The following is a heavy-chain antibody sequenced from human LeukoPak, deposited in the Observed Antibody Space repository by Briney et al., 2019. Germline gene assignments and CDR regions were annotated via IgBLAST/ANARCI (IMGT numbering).Heavy chain of an antibody. J-gene: IGHJ4*02. Sequence: GASLKISCKGSGYTFTSYRITWVRQLPGRGLEWMGIIHPGDSDTRYSPSSQGHVTISADKSINTAYLQWSSLQASDTAMYYCARIEMVRGIVMTDYWGQGTLVTVSS. CDR2: IHPGDSDT. V-gene: IGHV5-51*01. CDR3: ARIEMVRGIVMTDY. CDR1: GYTFTSYR. D-gene: IGHD3-10*01.